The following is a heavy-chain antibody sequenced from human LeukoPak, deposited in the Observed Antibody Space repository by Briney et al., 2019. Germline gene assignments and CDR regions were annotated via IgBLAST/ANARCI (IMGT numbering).Heavy chain of an antibody. D-gene: IGHD6-19*01. CDR3: ARGWLVRRDGY. CDR2: IAYDGDKK. CDR1: GFTFITYG. V-gene: IGHV3-30*03. Sequence: GRSLRLSCAASGFTFITYGMHWVRQAPGKGLECVAIIAYDGDKKYYADSVKGRFTISRDNSKNTLYLQMNSLRAEDTAVYYCARGWLVRRDGYWGQGTLVTVSS. J-gene: IGHJ4*02.